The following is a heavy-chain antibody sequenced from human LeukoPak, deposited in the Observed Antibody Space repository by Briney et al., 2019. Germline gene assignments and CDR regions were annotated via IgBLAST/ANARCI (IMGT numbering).Heavy chain of an antibody. CDR2: ISGSGGST. CDR3: AKDPCSGASCYSFDY. CDR1: GFTFRSYA. Sequence: GGSLRLSCAASGFTFRSYAMNWVRQASGKGLEWVSGISGSGGSTYYADSVKGRFTISRDNSKGSLYLQMNSLRAEDTAVYYCAKDPCSGASCYSFDYWGQGTLVTVSS. V-gene: IGHV3-23*01. D-gene: IGHD2-15*01. J-gene: IGHJ4*02.